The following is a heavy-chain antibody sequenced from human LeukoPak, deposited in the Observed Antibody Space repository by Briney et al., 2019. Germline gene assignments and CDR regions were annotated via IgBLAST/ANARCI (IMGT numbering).Heavy chain of an antibody. J-gene: IGHJ6*04. CDR3: ARDRDMVLPPAGLDV. D-gene: IGHD2-8*01. Sequence: GGSLRLSCAASGFIFSSYSINWVRQAPGKGLEWVSFISSSSTYIYYADSVKGRFTISRDNAKNSLYLQMNSLRAEDTAVYYCARDRDMVLPPAGLDVWGRGARVAVSS. CDR2: ISSSSTYI. V-gene: IGHV3-21*01. CDR1: GFIFSSYS.